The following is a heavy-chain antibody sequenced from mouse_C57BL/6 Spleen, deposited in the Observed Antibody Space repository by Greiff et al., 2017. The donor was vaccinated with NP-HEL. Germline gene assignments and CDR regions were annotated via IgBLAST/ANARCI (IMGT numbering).Heavy chain of an antibody. V-gene: IGHV1-82*01. CDR2: IYPGDGDT. J-gene: IGHJ2*01. CDR3: AADYSNYGD. Sequence: QVQLQQSGPELVKPGASVKISCKASGYAFSSSCMNWVKQRPGKGLEWIGRIYPGDGDTNYNGKFKGKATLTADKSSSTAYMHLRSLTSEDSAVYFCAADYSNYGDWGQGTTLTVSS. CDR1: GYAFSSSC. D-gene: IGHD2-5*01.